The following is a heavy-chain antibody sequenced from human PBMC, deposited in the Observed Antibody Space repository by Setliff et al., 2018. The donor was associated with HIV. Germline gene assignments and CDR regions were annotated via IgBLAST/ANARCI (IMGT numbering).Heavy chain of an antibody. CDR3: ASGVRYYFDY. V-gene: IGHV4-31*03. Sequence: SETLSLTCTVSGGSISSGGYFWSWIRQYPGKGLEWIGYIYYSGSTYYNPSLKSRITISVDTSKNQFSLKLSSVTAADTAVYYCASGVRYYFDYWGQGTLVTVSS. D-gene: IGHD3-10*01. CDR2: IYYSGST. J-gene: IGHJ4*02. CDR1: GGSISSGGYF.